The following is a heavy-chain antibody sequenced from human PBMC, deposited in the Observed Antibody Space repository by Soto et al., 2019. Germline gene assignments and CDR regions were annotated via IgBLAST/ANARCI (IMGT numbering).Heavy chain of an antibody. CDR2: IIPIFGTA. D-gene: IGHD6-19*01. J-gene: IGHJ3*02. CDR3: ASITVAGYDDAFDI. CDR1: GGTFSSYA. V-gene: IGHV1-69*06. Sequence: SVKVSCKASGGTFSSYAISWVRQAPGQGLEWMGGIIPIFGTANYAQKFQGRVTITADKSTSTAYMELSSLRSEDTAVYYCASITVAGYDDAFDIWGQGTMVT.